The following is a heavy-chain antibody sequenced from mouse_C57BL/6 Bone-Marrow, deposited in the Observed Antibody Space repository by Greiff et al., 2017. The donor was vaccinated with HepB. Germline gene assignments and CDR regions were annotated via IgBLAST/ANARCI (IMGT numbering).Heavy chain of an antibody. D-gene: IGHD1-1*01. Sequence: DVMLVESGGDLVKPGGSLKLSCAASGFTFSSYGMSWVRQTPDKRLEWVATISSGGSYTYYPDSVKGRFTISRDNAKNTLYLQMSSLKSEDTAMYYCARQTTVVAYYAMDYWGQGTSVTVSS. V-gene: IGHV5-6*02. J-gene: IGHJ4*01. CDR2: ISSGGSYT. CDR3: ARQTTVVAYYAMDY. CDR1: GFTFSSYG.